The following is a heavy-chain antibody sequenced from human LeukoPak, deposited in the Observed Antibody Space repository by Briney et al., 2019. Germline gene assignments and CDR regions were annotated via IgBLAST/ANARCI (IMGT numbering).Heavy chain of an antibody. V-gene: IGHV3-66*02. J-gene: IGHJ4*02. CDR3: ARDLCSYDSSGYYFY. CDR1: GFTVSSNY. Sequence: PGGSLRLSCAASGFTVSSNYMSWVRQAPGKGLEWVSVIYSGGSTYYADSVKGRFTISRDNSKNTLYLQMNSLRAEDTAVYCCARDLCSYDSSGYYFYWGQGTLVTVSS. D-gene: IGHD3-22*01. CDR2: IYSGGST.